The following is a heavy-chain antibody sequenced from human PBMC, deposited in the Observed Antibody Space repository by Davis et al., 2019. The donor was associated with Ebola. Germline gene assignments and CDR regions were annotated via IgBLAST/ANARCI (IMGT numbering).Heavy chain of an antibody. J-gene: IGHJ4*02. Sequence: GESLKISCTASGFTFGDYAMSWFRQAPGKGLEWVSSISSSSSYIYYADSVKGRFTISRDNAKNSLYLQMNSLRAEDTAVYYCALEEDYGDYSFDYWGQGTLVTVSS. D-gene: IGHD4-17*01. CDR2: ISSSSSYI. CDR3: ALEEDYGDYSFDY. V-gene: IGHV3-21*01. CDR1: GFTFGDYA.